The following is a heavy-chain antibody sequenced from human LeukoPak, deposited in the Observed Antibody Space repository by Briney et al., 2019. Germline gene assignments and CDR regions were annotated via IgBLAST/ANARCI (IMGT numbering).Heavy chain of an antibody. CDR3: AKDPGASVSGFYMDV. D-gene: IGHD2-8*02. V-gene: IGHV3-33*06. J-gene: IGHJ6*03. CDR2: IWYDGSNK. CDR1: GFNFSTYG. Sequence: PGGSLRLSCAASGFNFSTYGMHWVRQAPGKGLEWVALIWYDGSNKNYADSVKGRFTISRDNSKNTLYLQMNSLRADDTALYYCAKDPGASVSGFYMDVWGKGTTVIVSS.